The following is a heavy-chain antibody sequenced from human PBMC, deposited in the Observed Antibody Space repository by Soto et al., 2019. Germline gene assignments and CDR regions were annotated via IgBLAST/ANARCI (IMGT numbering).Heavy chain of an antibody. V-gene: IGHV5-10-1*01. Sequence: PGESLKISCKGSGYSFTSYWISWVRQMPGKGLEWMGRIDPSDSYTNYSPSFQGHVTISADKSISTAYLQWSSLKASDTAKYYCARQGSDIVVVPADASYYYYYGKDVWGQGTTVTVSS. CDR3: ARQGSDIVVVPADASYYYYYGKDV. J-gene: IGHJ6*02. CDR2: IDPSDSYT. D-gene: IGHD2-2*01. CDR1: GYSFTSYW.